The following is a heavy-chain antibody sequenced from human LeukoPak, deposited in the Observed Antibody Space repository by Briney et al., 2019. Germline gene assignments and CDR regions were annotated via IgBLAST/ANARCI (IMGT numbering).Heavy chain of an antibody. V-gene: IGHV3-74*01. Sequence: GGSLRLSCAASGFTFSSHWMHWVRQAPGKWLVWVSRIKGDGSSPTYADSVKGRFTISRDNAKNTLYLQMNGLRAEDTAMYYCARVRPRVGATNDAFDIWGQGTMVTVSS. CDR3: ARVRPRVGATNDAFDI. CDR1: GFTFSSHW. CDR2: IKGDGSSP. D-gene: IGHD1-26*01. J-gene: IGHJ3*02.